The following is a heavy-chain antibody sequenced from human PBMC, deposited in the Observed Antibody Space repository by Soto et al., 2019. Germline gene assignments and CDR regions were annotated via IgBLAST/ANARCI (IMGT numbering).Heavy chain of an antibody. J-gene: IGHJ4*02. D-gene: IGHD3-10*01. CDR3: ARDQGTSSSGLLIKGTDY. CDR2: IWYDGSNQ. Sequence: GGFLRLWCVASGGTFGGLGMRWIRKAPGKGLEWVAIIWYDGSNQYYADSVKGRPLISRDNSKNTLYLQMNSLRVEDTAVYYCARDQGTSSSGLLIKGTDYWGQGTPVTVSS. V-gene: IGHV3-33*01. CDR1: GGTFGGLG.